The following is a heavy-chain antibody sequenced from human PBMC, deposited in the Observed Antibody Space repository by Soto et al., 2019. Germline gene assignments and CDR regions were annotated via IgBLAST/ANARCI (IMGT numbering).Heavy chain of an antibody. D-gene: IGHD6-6*01. Sequence: ASVKVSCKASGYPFTKYGISWVRQAPGQGLEWMGWISAYNGNTNFAQKLQGRVTMTTDTSTSTAYMELRSLRSDDTAVYYCARDRPFSNLGIAARPIDYRGQGSLVIVSS. CDR1: GYPFTKYG. V-gene: IGHV1-18*01. J-gene: IGHJ4*02. CDR2: ISAYNGNT. CDR3: ARDRPFSNLGIAARPIDY.